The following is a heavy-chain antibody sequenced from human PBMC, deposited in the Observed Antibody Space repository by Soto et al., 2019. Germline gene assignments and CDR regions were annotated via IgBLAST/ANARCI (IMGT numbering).Heavy chain of an antibody. CDR1: TYMFSDYG. D-gene: IGHD3-10*01. J-gene: IGHJ6*02. CDR2: ISAYNGNT. V-gene: IGHV1-18*01. Sequence: ASVKVSCKTSTYMFSDYGVSWVRQACGQGLEWMGWISAYNGNTNYAQKFKGRVTLTTDTPTSTAYMELRSLRSDDTAVYYCARDTYYYQSGSYDNAGMDVWGQGTTVTVSS. CDR3: ARDTYYYQSGSYDNAGMDV.